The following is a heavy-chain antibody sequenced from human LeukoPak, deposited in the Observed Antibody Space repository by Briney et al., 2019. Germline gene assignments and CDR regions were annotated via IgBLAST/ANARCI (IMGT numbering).Heavy chain of an antibody. V-gene: IGHV3-74*01. CDR3: ARDTYSGYAAN. CDR2: INSDGSST. D-gene: IGHD5-12*01. Sequence: GGSLRLSCAASGFTFDDYAMHWVRQAPGKGLEWVSRINSDGSSTSYADSVKGRFTISRDNSKNTLYLQMNSLRAEDTAVYYCARDTYSGYAANWGQGTLVTVSS. J-gene: IGHJ4*02. CDR1: GFTFDDYA.